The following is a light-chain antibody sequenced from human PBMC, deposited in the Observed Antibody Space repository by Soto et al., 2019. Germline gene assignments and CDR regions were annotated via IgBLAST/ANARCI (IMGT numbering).Light chain of an antibody. Sequence: DIVITHSPYPLAVSHGEPATIDSEYRVSVLYSSNNKNYLAWYQQKPGQPPKLLIYWASTRESGVPDRFSGSGSGTDFTLTISSLQAEDVAVYYCQQYYSTPITFGQGTRLEIK. CDR2: WAS. CDR3: QQYYSTPIT. CDR1: VSVLYSSNNKNY. V-gene: IGKV4-1*01. J-gene: IGKJ5*01.